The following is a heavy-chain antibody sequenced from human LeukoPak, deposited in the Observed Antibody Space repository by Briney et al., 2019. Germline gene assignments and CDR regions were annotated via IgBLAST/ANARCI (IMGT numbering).Heavy chain of an antibody. J-gene: IGHJ4*02. CDR1: GFTFSSYG. CDR2: ISYDGSSK. CDR3: ASWGEGALDN. D-gene: IGHD1-26*01. Sequence: PGGSLRLSCAASGFTFSSYGMHWVRQAPGKGLKWVTVISYDGSSKDYADSVKGRFTISRDNAKKSLYLQMNSLRVEDTGVYYCASWGEGALDNWGQGTLVTVSS. V-gene: IGHV3-30*03.